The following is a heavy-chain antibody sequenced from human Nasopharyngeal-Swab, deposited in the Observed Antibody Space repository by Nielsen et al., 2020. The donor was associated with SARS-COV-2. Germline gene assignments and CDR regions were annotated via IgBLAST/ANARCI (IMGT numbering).Heavy chain of an antibody. CDR2: INPNSGGT. Sequence: WVRQAGVQGLEWMGRINPNSGGTNYAQKFQGRVTMTRDTSISTAYMELSRLRSDDTAVYYCACFSTRTHYYCSGRSCYSGSFYYGMDVWGQGTTVTVSS. V-gene: IGHV1-2*06. CDR3: ACFSTRTHYYCSGRSCYSGSFYYGMDV. J-gene: IGHJ6*02. D-gene: IGHD2-15*01.